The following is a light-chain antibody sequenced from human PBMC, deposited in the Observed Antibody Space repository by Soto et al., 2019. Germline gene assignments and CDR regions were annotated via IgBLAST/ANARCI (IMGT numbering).Light chain of an antibody. CDR2: GAS. CDR1: QSVSSNY. Sequence: EIVLTQSPGTLSLSPGERATLSCRASQSVSSNYLAWYQQKPGQAPRLLVYGASSRATGIPDRFSGSGSGTNFPLTISRLETEDFAVYYCQQYGSSPPITFGQGTRLEIK. CDR3: QQYGSSPPIT. V-gene: IGKV3-20*01. J-gene: IGKJ5*01.